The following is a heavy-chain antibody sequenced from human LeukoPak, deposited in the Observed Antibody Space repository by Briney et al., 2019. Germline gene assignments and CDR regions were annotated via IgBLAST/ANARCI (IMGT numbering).Heavy chain of an antibody. Sequence: GGSLRLSCAASGFTFSSYGMHWVRQAPGKGLEWVAFIRYDGSNKYYADSVKGRFTISRDNSKNTLYLQMNSLRAEDTAVYYCARDKYDYVWGSYRYSWYFDYWGQGTLVTVSS. CDR3: ARDKYDYVWGSYRYSWYFDY. D-gene: IGHD3-16*02. J-gene: IGHJ4*02. CDR1: GFTFSSYG. V-gene: IGHV3-30*02. CDR2: IRYDGSNK.